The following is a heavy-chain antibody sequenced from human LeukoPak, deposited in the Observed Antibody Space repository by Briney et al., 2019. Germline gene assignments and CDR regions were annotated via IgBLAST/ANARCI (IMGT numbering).Heavy chain of an antibody. J-gene: IGHJ4*02. CDR1: GYTFTSYA. Sequence: ASVKVSCKASGYTFTSYAMNWVRQAPGQGLEWMGWINTNTGNPRYAQGFTGRFVFSLDTSVSTAYLQISSLKAEDTAVYYCARDPTYYYDSSGHPGDYWGQGTLVTVSS. D-gene: IGHD3-22*01. CDR2: INTNTGNP. V-gene: IGHV7-4-1*02. CDR3: ARDPTYYYDSSGHPGDY.